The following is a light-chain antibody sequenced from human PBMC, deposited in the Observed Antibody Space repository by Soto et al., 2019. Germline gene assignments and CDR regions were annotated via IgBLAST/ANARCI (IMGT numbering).Light chain of an antibody. Sequence: IQLTQSPSSLSASVGDRVTITCRASQGISSYLAWYQQKPGKAPKLVIYAASSLQSGVQSRFSGSGSGTDFTLTISSLQPEDFATYYCQQSYSTPITFGQGTRLEIK. V-gene: IGKV1-39*01. CDR3: QQSYSTPIT. CDR1: QGISSY. J-gene: IGKJ5*01. CDR2: AAS.